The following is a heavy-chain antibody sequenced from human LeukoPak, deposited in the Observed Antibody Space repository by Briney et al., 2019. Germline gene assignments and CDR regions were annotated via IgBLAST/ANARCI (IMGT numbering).Heavy chain of an antibody. CDR3: ATSPCSGGSCYFDY. CDR1: GFTFSSYS. CDR2: ISSGSSYK. Sequence: GGSLRLSCAASGFTFSSYSMNWVRQAPGKGLEWVSSISSGSSYKYYADSLKGRFTISRDNARNSLYLQMNSLSAEDTAVYYCATSPCSGGSCYFDYWGQGTLVTVSS. D-gene: IGHD2-15*01. V-gene: IGHV3-21*01. J-gene: IGHJ4*02.